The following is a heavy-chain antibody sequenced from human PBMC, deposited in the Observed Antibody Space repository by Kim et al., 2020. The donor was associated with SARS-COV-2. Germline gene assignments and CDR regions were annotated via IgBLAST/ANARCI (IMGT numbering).Heavy chain of an antibody. CDR2: IWYDGSNK. J-gene: IGHJ6*02. V-gene: IGHV3-33*01. CDR1: GFTFSSYG. Sequence: GGSLRLSCAASGFTFSSYGMHWVRQAPGKGLEWVAVIWYDGSNKYYADSVKGRFTISRDNSKNTLYLQMNSLRAEDTAVYYCARGAPGIAAAGRGHGYYGMEVWGQGTPVTPSS. CDR3: ARGAPGIAAAGRGHGYYGMEV. D-gene: IGHD6-13*01.